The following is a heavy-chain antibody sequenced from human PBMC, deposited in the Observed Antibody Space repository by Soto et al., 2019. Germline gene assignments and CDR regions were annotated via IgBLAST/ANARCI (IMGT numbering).Heavy chain of an antibody. J-gene: IGHJ4*02. Sequence: QATGQGLEWMGWMNPNSGNTGYSQRFQGRLTITKKTAATTAFMELSNLRSEETAVYYCARVGYFDSDGFPRPYDYWGQGTLV. CDR2: MNPNSGNT. D-gene: IGHD3-22*01. CDR3: ARVGYFDSDGFPRPYDY. V-gene: IGHV1-8*03.